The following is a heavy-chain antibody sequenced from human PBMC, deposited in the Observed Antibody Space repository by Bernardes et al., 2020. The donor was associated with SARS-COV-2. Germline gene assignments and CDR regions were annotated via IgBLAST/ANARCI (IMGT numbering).Heavy chain of an antibody. Sequence: ETLSLTCAVYGGSFSSYFWTWIRQPPGKGLEWIGEINHSGTTHYNSSLKSRVTISVDMSENQFSLKLTSVTAADTAVYYCARGYIAAAAGSFDFWGQGTLVTVSS. D-gene: IGHD6-25*01. CDR2: INHSGTT. CDR1: GGSFSSYF. J-gene: IGHJ4*02. V-gene: IGHV4-34*01. CDR3: ARGYIAAAAGSFDF.